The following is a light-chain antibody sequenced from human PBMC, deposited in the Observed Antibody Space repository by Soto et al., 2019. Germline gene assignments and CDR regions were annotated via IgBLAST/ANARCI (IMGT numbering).Light chain of an antibody. Sequence: EIVLTQSPGTLSLSPGDRATLSCRASQSVSNNYLAWYQQKPGQAPRLLIYGASNRATGIPDRFSGSGSGTDFTLTISRLEPEDFGVYYCQQYGDSPLTSGPGTKVDIK. CDR1: QSVSNNY. CDR3: QQYGDSPLT. J-gene: IGKJ3*01. CDR2: GAS. V-gene: IGKV3-20*01.